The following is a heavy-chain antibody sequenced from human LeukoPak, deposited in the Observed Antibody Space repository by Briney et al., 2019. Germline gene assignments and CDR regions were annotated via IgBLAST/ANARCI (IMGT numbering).Heavy chain of an antibody. J-gene: IGHJ4*02. D-gene: IGHD6-19*01. V-gene: IGHV4-4*07. Sequence: SETLSLTCTVSGGSISSYYWSWIRQPAGKGLEWIGRIYTSGSTNYNPSLKSRVTMSVDTSKNQFSLKLSSVTAADTAVYYCARGIAVAARRPFDYWGQGTLVTVSS. CDR1: GGSISSYY. CDR2: IYTSGST. CDR3: ARGIAVAARRPFDY.